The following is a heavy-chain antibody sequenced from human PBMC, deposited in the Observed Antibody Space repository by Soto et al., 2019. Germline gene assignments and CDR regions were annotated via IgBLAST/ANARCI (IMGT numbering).Heavy chain of an antibody. J-gene: IGHJ4*02. CDR3: ARHAEFYCSGGSCQFREIDY. D-gene: IGHD2-15*01. V-gene: IGHV4-59*08. Sequence: PSETLSLTCTVSGGSISSYYLSWIRQPPGKGLEWIGYIYYSGSTNYNPSLKSRVTISVDTSKNQFSLKLSSVTAADTAVYYRARHAEFYCSGGSCQFREIDYWGQGTLVTVSS. CDR1: GGSISSYY. CDR2: IYYSGST.